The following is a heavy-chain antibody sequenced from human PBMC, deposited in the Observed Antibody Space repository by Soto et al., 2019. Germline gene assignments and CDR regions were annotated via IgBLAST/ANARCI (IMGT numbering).Heavy chain of an antibody. Sequence: GGSLRLSCAASGFSFSSYAMSWVRQAPGKGLEWVSLISDSGAGTYYGDSVKGRFTISRDNSKNTLYLQMNSLRVEDTAVYFCAAGTTSSWYGYWGQGALVTSPQ. D-gene: IGHD6-13*01. CDR3: AAGTTSSWYGY. J-gene: IGHJ4*02. CDR1: GFSFSSYA. CDR2: ISDSGAGT. V-gene: IGHV3-23*01.